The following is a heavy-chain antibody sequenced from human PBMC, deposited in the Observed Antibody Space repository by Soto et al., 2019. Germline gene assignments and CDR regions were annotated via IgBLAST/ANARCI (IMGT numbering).Heavy chain of an antibody. Sequence: QVQLQESGPGLVKPSQTLSLTCTVSGGTISSGAYYWSWIRQHPGKGLEWIGNVYFSGGPYYNASLKSRVTISVDTSKNQFSLKLSSVTAADTAVYYCARESCSGGSCFDSWGQGTLVTVSS. J-gene: IGHJ4*02. CDR1: GGTISSGAYY. V-gene: IGHV4-31*03. D-gene: IGHD2-15*01. CDR2: VYFSGGP. CDR3: ARESCSGGSCFDS.